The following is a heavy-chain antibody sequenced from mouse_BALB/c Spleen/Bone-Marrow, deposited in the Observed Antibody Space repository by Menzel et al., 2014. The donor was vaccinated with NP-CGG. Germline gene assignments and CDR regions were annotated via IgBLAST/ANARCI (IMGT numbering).Heavy chain of an antibody. V-gene: IGHV1-69*02. J-gene: IGHJ4*01. CDR1: GYTFTSYW. Sequence: QVQLQQSGAELVRPGASVKLSCKASGYTFTSYWINWMKQRPGQGLEWIGNIYPSDSYTNYNQKFKDKATLTVDKSSSTAYMQLSSPTSEDSAVYYCTRDYDSYQAMDYWGQGTSVTVSS. CDR2: IYPSDSYT. D-gene: IGHD2-4*01. CDR3: TRDYDSYQAMDY.